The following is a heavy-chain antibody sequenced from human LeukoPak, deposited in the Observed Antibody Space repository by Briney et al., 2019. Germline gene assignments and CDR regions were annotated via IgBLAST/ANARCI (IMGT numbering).Heavy chain of an antibody. CDR2: FSGTSTN. Sequence: GGSLRLSCAASGFTFSSYAMSWVGQAPGKGLEWVSTFSGTSTNSYADAVKGRVTISRDNSKNTLYLQMNSLRAEDTAVYYCAKLKQWQPQRYFFEYWGQGALVTVAS. D-gene: IGHD6-19*01. CDR3: AKLKQWQPQRYFFEY. V-gene: IGHV3-23*01. J-gene: IGHJ4*02. CDR1: GFTFSSYA.